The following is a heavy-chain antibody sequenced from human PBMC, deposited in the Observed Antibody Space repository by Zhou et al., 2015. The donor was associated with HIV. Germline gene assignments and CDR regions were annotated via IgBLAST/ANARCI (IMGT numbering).Heavy chain of an antibody. D-gene: IGHD2-15*01. CDR1: GFTFRNYA. CDR3: AKDSSRGSVVVMTFDI. Sequence: EVQLWESGGGLVQPGGSLRLSCAASGFTFRNYAMSWVRQAPGKGLEWVSGISGSGGNINYADSVKGRCAISRDNFKNTLYLQMNSLRAEDTAVYYCAKDSSRGSVVVMTFDIWGQGTTVTVSS. CDR2: ISGSGGNI. J-gene: IGHJ3*02. V-gene: IGHV3-23*01.